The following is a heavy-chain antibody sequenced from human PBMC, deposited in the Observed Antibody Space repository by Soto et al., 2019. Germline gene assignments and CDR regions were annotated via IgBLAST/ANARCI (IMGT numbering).Heavy chain of an antibody. CDR2: IYSGGST. CDR1: GFTVSSNY. D-gene: IGHD6-19*01. V-gene: IGHV3-53*04. Sequence: EVQMVESGGGLVQPGGSLRLSCAASGFTVSSNYMSWVRQAPGKGLEWVSVIYSGGSTYYADSVKGRFTISRHNSKNTLYLQMNSLRAEDTAVYYCARDVNSSGWPPPLGYWGQGTLVTVSS. CDR3: ARDVNSSGWPPPLGY. J-gene: IGHJ4*02.